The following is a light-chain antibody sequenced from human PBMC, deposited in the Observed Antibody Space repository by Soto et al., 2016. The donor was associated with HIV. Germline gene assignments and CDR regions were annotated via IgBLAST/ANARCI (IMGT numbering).Light chain of an antibody. J-gene: IGLJ3*02. Sequence: SYELTQPPSVSVAPGKPARITCGGNNIGSKSVHWYQQKPGQAPVMVVYDDSDRPSGIPERFSGSNSGNTATLTISRVEAGDEADYYCQVWDSSSDHSPWVFGGGTKLTVL. CDR3: QVWDSSSDHSPWV. CDR2: DDS. V-gene: IGLV3-21*03. CDR1: NIGSKS.